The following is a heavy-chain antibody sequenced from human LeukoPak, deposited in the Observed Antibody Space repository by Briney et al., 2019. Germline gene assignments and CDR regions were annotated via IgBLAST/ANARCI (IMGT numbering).Heavy chain of an antibody. Sequence: SETLSLTCTVSGDSISSYYWSWIRQTAGKGLEWIGRIYSSGSTTYNPSLRSRVTISVDTSKNQFSLNLSSVTAADTAVYYCARDQSSSSYYYYGMDVWGQGTTVTVSS. CDR2: IYSSGST. V-gene: IGHV4-4*07. D-gene: IGHD6-13*01. CDR3: ARDQSSSSYYYYGMDV. CDR1: GDSISSYY. J-gene: IGHJ6*02.